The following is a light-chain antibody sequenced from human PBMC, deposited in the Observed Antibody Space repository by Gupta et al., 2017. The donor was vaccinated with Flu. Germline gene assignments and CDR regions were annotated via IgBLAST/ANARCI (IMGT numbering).Light chain of an antibody. Sequence: GARSNIGSNFVSWYQHLPGTAPQLLIYDSNNLPSGIPDRFSASKSDTSATLVIAGLQTGDEAIYYCGTWESGRRFFFGTGTNVTVL. CDR1: RSNIGSNF. CDR3: GTWESGRRFF. V-gene: IGLV1-51*01. CDR2: DSN. J-gene: IGLJ1*01.